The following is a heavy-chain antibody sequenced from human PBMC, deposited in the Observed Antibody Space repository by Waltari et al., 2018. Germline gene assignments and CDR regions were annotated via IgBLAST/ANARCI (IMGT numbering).Heavy chain of an antibody. CDR3: AKDSAFRYSLYANYYFEF. Sequence: QVQLVESGGGVIQPGGSLRLSCAASGFTFSNYGKHWVRQSPGKGREWVAFMSFDTSTKYYADSVEGRFTISSDRSKNTVYLQMNSLTTEDAAVYYCAKDSAFRYSLYANYYFEFWGQGTLVTVSS. J-gene: IGHJ4*02. D-gene: IGHD5-12*01. V-gene: IGHV3-30*18. CDR1: GFTFSNYG. CDR2: MSFDTSTK.